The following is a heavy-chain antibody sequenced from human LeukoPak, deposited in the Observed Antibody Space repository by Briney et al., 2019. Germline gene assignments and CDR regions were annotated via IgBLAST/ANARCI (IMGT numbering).Heavy chain of an antibody. CDR1: GGSISSSSYY. J-gene: IGHJ4*02. CDR2: IYYSGST. Sequence: SETLSLTCTVSGGSISSSSYYWGWIRQPPGKGLEWIGSIYYSGSTYYNPSLKSRVTISVDTSKNQFSLKLSSVTAADTAVYYCARRALKPRGYFDYWGQGTLVTVSS. V-gene: IGHV4-39*01. D-gene: IGHD1-14*01. CDR3: ARRALKPRGYFDY.